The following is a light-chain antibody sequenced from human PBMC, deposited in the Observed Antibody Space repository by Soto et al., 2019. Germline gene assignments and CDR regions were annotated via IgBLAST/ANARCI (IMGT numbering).Light chain of an antibody. CDR1: TGAVTSGYY. CDR3: LLYYGGVVL. V-gene: IGLV7-43*01. Sequence: CASNTGAVTSGYYPNWFQQKPGQAPKALIYKTTNRHSWTPARFSGAVLGGKAALILSGVQPEDEAVYYGLLYYGGVVLFGGGTKLTVL. J-gene: IGLJ2*01. CDR2: KTT.